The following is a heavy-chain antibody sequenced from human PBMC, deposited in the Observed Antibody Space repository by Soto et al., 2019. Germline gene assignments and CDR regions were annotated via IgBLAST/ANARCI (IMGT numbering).Heavy chain of an antibody. J-gene: IGHJ1*01. CDR2: ISNDGSNK. CDR1: GLTFNTYA. V-gene: IGHV3-30*03. CDR3: ASGRGYCSESSCSYFDYFQH. Sequence: QVQLVESGGGVGQPGTSLRLSCAASGLTFNTYAMNWIGLAPGKGLEWVAVISNDGSNKYYADSVKGRFTISRDNSKNTVYLQMNSLRGEDTGVYYCASGRGYCSESSCSYFDYFQHWGQGALVIVSS. D-gene: IGHD2-2*01.